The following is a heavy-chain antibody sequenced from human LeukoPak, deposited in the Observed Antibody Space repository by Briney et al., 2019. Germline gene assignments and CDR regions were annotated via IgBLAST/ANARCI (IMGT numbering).Heavy chain of an antibody. D-gene: IGHD6-19*01. CDR1: GFTFNTFG. Sequence: GGSLRLSCAASGFTFNTFGMHWVRQAPGKGLEWVAVISYDGTDKYYADSLKGRFTISRDNSKNTLYLQMNSLRAEDTAVYYCAKVVRGSSGWYYFDYWGQGTLVTVSS. V-gene: IGHV3-30*18. CDR3: AKVVRGSSGWYYFDY. J-gene: IGHJ4*02. CDR2: ISYDGTDK.